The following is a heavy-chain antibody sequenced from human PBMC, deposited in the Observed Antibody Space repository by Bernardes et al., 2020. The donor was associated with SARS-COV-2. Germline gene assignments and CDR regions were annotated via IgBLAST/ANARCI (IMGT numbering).Heavy chain of an antibody. J-gene: IGHJ4*02. CDR1: GFSFSSYW. V-gene: IGHV3-74*01. CDR3: ARGVTMATISPLVY. Sequence: GGSLRLSCAASGFSFSSYWMHWVRQAPGQGLVWVSRINGDGSSTTYADSVKGRFTISRDNAKNTLYLQMNSLRAEDTAVYYCARGVTMATISPLVYWGQGTVITVSS. D-gene: IGHD5-18*01. CDR2: INGDGSST.